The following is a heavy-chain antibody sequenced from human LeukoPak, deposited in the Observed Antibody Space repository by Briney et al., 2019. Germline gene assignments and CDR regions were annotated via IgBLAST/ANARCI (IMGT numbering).Heavy chain of an antibody. CDR3: AREGDDYDAFDI. CDR1: GFTFSSYA. D-gene: IGHD5-24*01. V-gene: IGHV3-30*04. Sequence: PGRSLRLSCAASGFTFSSYAMHWVRQAPGKGLEGVAVISYDGSNKYYADSVKGRFTISRDNSKNTLYLQMNSLRAEDTAVYYCAREGDDYDAFDIWGQGTMVTVSS. J-gene: IGHJ3*02. CDR2: ISYDGSNK.